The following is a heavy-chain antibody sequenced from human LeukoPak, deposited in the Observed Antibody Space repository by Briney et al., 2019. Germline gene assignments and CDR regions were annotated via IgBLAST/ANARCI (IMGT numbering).Heavy chain of an antibody. D-gene: IGHD3-10*01. CDR2: INPNSGGT. CDR1: GYTFTGYY. J-gene: IGHJ4*02. V-gene: IGHV1-2*02. Sequence: ASVKVSCKASGYTFTGYYMHWVRPAPGQGLEWMGWINPNSGGTNYAQKFQGRVTMTRDTSISTAYMELSRLRSDDTAVYYCARDPLYGSGSYYSYYFDYWGQGTLVTVSS. CDR3: ARDPLYGSGSYYSYYFDY.